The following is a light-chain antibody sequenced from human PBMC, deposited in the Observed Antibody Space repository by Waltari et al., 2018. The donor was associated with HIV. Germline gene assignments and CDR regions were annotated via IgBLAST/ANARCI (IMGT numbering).Light chain of an antibody. Sequence: DIQMTQSPSTLYASVGDSVTITCRASQSINTWLAWYQQKPGKAPKLLIYQASTLESGVPSRFSGRGSGTEFTLTISSLQPDDFASYYCQQYERHQSFGQGTKVEMK. CDR3: QQYERHQS. CDR2: QAS. J-gene: IGKJ2*03. CDR1: QSINTW. V-gene: IGKV1-5*03.